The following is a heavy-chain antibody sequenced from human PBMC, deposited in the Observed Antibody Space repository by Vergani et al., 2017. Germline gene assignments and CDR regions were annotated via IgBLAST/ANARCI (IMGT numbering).Heavy chain of an antibody. V-gene: IGHV4-59*01. Sequence: QLRLQESGPGLVKPSETLSLTCSVSGGSMSGYYWSWIRQPPGKELEWIGYMYHSGSTNYNPSLETRVTISGDTYKNQFSLKLNSVTAADTAVYYCGRGADFYGLGSRLLDLWGQGILVTVSS. CDR1: GGSMSGYY. J-gene: IGHJ5*02. D-gene: IGHD3-10*01. CDR3: GRGADFYGLGSRLLDL. CDR2: MYHSGST.